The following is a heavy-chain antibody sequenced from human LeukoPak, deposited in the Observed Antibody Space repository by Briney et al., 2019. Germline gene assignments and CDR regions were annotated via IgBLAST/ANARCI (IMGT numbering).Heavy chain of an antibody. V-gene: IGHV3-48*04. CDR3: ARGHYGMDV. CDR2: ISRSSST. CDR1: GFTFSSYS. J-gene: IGHJ6*02. Sequence: GGSLRLSCAASGFTFSSYSLNWVRQAPGKGLEWVSYISRSSSTIYADSVKGRFTISRDNAKNSLYLQMNSLRVEDTAVYHCARGHYGMDVWGQGTTITVSS.